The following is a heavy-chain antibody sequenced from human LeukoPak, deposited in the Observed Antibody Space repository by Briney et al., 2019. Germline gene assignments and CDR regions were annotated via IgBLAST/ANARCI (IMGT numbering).Heavy chain of an antibody. CDR2: ISGSGGST. J-gene: IGHJ4*02. V-gene: IGHV3-23*01. D-gene: IGHD3-22*01. CDR3: ANYYDSSGYRPFDY. CDR1: GFTFNNYA. Sequence: GGSLRLSCAASGFTFNNYAMTWVRQAPGKGPEWVSAISGSGGSTHYADSVKGRFTISRDNSKNTLYLLMNSLRAEDTALYYCANYYDSSGYRPFDYCGQGTLVTVSS.